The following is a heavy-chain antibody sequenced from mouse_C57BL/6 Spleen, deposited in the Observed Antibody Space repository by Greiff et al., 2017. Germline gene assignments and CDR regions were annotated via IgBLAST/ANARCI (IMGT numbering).Heavy chain of an antibody. Sequence: EVQLQQSGAELVRPGASVKFSCTASGFNIKDYYMYWVKQRPEQGLEWIGRIDPADGDTEYAPKFQGKATMTADTSSNTAYLQLSSLTSEDTAVYYCTTDYYDFDDWGQGTTLTVAS. CDR1: GFNIKDYY. CDR2: IDPADGDT. V-gene: IGHV14-1*01. D-gene: IGHD1-1*01. CDR3: TTDYYDFDD. J-gene: IGHJ2*01.